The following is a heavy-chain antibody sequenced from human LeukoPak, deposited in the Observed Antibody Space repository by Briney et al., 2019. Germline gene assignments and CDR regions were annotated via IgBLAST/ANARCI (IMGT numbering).Heavy chain of an antibody. J-gene: IGHJ5*02. Sequence: ASVKVSCKASGYTFTGYYMHWVRQAPGQGLEWMGWINPNSGGTNYAQKFQGRVTMTRDTSISTAYMELSRLRSDDTAVYYCARDREVVVPAAMRADPGGRFDPWGQGTLVTVSS. CDR1: GYTFTGYY. V-gene: IGHV1-2*02. D-gene: IGHD2-2*01. CDR3: ARDREVVVPAAMRADPGGRFDP. CDR2: INPNSGGT.